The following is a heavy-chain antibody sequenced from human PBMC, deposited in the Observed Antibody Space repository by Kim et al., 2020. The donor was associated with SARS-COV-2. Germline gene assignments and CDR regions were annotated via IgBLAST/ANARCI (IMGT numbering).Heavy chain of an antibody. CDR3: AREGEGGFDY. D-gene: IGHD3-16*01. V-gene: IGHV3-7*01. Sequence: KNYGDSVTGRFTSSRDKAKDTLYLQMNSLRAEDTAVYYCAREGEGGFDYWGQGTLVTVSS. J-gene: IGHJ4*02. CDR2: K.